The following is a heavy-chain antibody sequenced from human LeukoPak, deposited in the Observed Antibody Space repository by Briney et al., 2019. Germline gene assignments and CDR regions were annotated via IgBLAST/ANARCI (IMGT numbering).Heavy chain of an antibody. V-gene: IGHV1-2*02. CDR2: INPNNGGT. Sequence: ASVKVSCKASGYTLTGNYMHWVRQAPGQGLEWMGWINPNNGGTNSAQKFQGRVTMTRDTSIGTAYMELNRLTYDDTAVYYCGRDRHWNQGNFDYWGQGTLVTVSS. D-gene: IGHD1-1*01. J-gene: IGHJ4*02. CDR1: GYTLTGNY. CDR3: GRDRHWNQGNFDY.